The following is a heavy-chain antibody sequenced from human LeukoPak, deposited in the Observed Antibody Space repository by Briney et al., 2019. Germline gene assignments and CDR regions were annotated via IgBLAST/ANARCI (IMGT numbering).Heavy chain of an antibody. CDR2: INPGGSSI. Sequence: GGSLTLSCAASGFTLSSYWMHCVRQVPGKGLVWVARINPGGSSITYADSVKGPFTISRGNANNTLYLQMDSLRAADTGVYYCARSNQADDYWGQGTLVTVSS. CDR1: GFTLSSYW. CDR3: ARSNQADDY. V-gene: IGHV3-74*01. J-gene: IGHJ4*02. D-gene: IGHD1-14*01.